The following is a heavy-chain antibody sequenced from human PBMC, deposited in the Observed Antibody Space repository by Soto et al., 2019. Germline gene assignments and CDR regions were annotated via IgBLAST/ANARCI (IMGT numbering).Heavy chain of an antibody. Sequence: PGGSLRLSCAASGFTFDDYAMHWVRQAPGKGLEWVSGISWNSGSIGYADSVKGRFTISRDNAKNSLYLQMNSLRAEDTALYYCAKEGSGYTIDYWGQGTLVTVSS. D-gene: IGHD3-22*01. CDR2: ISWNSGSI. CDR1: GFTFDDYA. CDR3: AKEGSGYTIDY. J-gene: IGHJ4*02. V-gene: IGHV3-9*01.